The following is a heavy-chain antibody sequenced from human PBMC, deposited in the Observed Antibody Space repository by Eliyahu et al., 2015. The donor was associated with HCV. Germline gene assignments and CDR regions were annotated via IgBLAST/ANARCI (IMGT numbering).Heavy chain of an antibody. CDR1: GFXVSHKY. CDR3: ARDFVDGLDV. V-gene: IGHV3-53*04. J-gene: IGHJ6*02. CDR2: IYGGDTT. Sequence: EVQLAESGGGLVQXGGSLRLSCAASGFXVSHKYMSWVRQAPGKGLEWISTIYGGDTTYYGDSVKGRFTISSDSTQNAVDLQMNSLRPEDTAVYYCARDFVDGLDVWGQGTTVTVSS. D-gene: IGHD3-3*01.